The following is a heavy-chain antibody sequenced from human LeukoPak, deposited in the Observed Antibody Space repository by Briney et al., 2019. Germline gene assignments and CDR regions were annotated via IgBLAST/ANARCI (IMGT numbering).Heavy chain of an antibody. Sequence: PSETLSLTCTVSGGSISSSSYYWGWIRQPPGKGVEWIGSIYYSGSTYYNPSLKSRVTISVDTSKNQFSLKLSSVTAADTAVYYCANEATSSGWYSGDYYYYMDVWGKGTTVTVSS. CDR3: ANEATSSGWYSGDYYYYMDV. D-gene: IGHD6-19*01. V-gene: IGHV4-39*07. CDR2: IYYSGST. J-gene: IGHJ6*03. CDR1: GGSISSSSYY.